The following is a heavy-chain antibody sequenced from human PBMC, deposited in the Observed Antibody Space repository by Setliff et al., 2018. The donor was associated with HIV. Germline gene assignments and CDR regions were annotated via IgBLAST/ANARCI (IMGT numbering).Heavy chain of an antibody. CDR2: MHPNSGAT. Sequence: VKVSCKTSGYTFTASYLHWVRQAPGQGLQWMGWMHPNSGATKYAQKFRDRVTLTGDTSISTASMELSSLKSDDTAMYYCATSTSRFFWNGFYQGGFGSRNSHSFENWGQGTLVTVSS. CDR3: ATSTSRFFWNGFYQGGFGSRNSHSFEN. V-gene: IGHV1-2*02. J-gene: IGHJ4*02. D-gene: IGHD3-3*01. CDR1: GYTFTASY.